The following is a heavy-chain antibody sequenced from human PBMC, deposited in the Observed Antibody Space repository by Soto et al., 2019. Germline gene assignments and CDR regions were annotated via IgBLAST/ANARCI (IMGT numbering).Heavy chain of an antibody. CDR2: IYPGDSDT. CDR1: GYTFASYR. CDR3: ARQSGAVVAAMFDY. J-gene: IGHJ4*02. V-gene: IGHV5-51*01. D-gene: IGHD2-2*01. Sequence: GESLKISCKGSGYTFASYRIGWVRQMPGKGLEYMGIIYPGDSDTKYSPSFRGQITISVDKSISTAYLQWSSLKASDTAMYYCARQSGAVVAAMFDYWGQGSMVTVSS.